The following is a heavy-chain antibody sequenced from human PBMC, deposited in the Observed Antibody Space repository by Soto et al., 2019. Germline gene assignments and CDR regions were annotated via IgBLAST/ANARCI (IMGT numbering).Heavy chain of an antibody. D-gene: IGHD3-16*01. CDR3: VTSGGFDH. CDR1: GFTFSNYW. CDR2: INSDGSTR. J-gene: IGHJ5*02. V-gene: IGHV3-74*01. Sequence: EVQLMESGGGLVQPGGSLRLSCVASGFTFSNYWMHWVRQAPGKGLVWVSRINSDGSTRSYAESVKGRFTISRDNVKNTLELQMNSVRAEETAVYYCVTSGGFDHWGQGTLVTVSS.